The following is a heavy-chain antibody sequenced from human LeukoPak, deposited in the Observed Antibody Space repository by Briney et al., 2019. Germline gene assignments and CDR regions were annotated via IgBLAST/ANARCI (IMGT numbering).Heavy chain of an antibody. CDR2: INNSGRWT. CDR1: GFTFSNDF. V-gene: IGHV3-11*06. D-gene: IGHD3-16*01. J-gene: IGHJ4*02. CDR3: AREASGMYYVFDT. Sequence: GGSLRLSCEASGFTFSNDFMSWFRQAPGKGLECVSYINNSGRWTNYADSVKGRFTISRDNVKNSVYLQMTDLRAEDTAVYYCAREASGMYYVFDTWGQGTLVIVSS.